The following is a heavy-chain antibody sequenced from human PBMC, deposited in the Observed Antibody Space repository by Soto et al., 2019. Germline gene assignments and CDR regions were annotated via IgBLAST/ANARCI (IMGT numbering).Heavy chain of an antibody. Sequence: ASVKVSCKTSGYTFSDYYIHCVRQAPGQGPEWLAWINPKSGGTNYAPLFRGRVTLTRDTSTSTVYMEMRGLRSDDTAVYYCVRPTATILYYFESWGQGTLVTVSS. D-gene: IGHD2-15*01. V-gene: IGHV1-2*02. J-gene: IGHJ4*02. CDR3: VRPTATILYYFES. CDR1: GYTFSDYY. CDR2: INPKSGGT.